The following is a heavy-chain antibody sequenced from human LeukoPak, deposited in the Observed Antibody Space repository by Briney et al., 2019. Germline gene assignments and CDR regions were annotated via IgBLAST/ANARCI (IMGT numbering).Heavy chain of an antibody. J-gene: IGHJ4*02. CDR2: ISGSGGST. CDR3: AKDRRGYCSSTSCYEVY. V-gene: IGHV3-23*01. Sequence: GGSLRLSCAASGFTFDDYGMSWVRQAPGKGLEWVSAISGSGGSTYYADSVKGRFTISRDNSKNTLYLQMNSLRAEDTAVYYCAKDRRGYCSSTSCYEVYWGQGTLVTVSS. CDR1: GFTFDDYG. D-gene: IGHD2-2*01.